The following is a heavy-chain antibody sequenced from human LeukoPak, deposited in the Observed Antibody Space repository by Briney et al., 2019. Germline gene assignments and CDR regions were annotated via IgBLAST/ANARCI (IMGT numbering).Heavy chain of an antibody. V-gene: IGHV1-2*02. D-gene: IGHD2/OR15-2a*01. J-gene: IGHJ4*02. CDR2: IGPHSIFT. CDR1: GYTFTGYY. CDR3: VREGEGPLSKDFDY. Sequence: ASVKVSCKASGYTFTGYYMHWVRQAPGQGLEWMGYIGPHSIFTSSPQEFQGRVTMTRDASMSTAYMELTRLTSDDTAVYYCVREGEGPLSKDFDYWGQGTLVTVSS.